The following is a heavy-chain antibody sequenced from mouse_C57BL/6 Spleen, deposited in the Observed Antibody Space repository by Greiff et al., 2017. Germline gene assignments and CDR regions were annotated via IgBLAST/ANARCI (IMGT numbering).Heavy chain of an antibody. Sequence: EVMLVESGGGLVKPGGSLKLSCAASGFTFSSYAMSWVRQTPEKRLEWVATISDGGSYTYYPDTVKGRFTISRDNAKNNLYLQMSHLKSEDTAMYYCARDRYGFDYWGQGTTLTVSS. CDR3: ARDRYGFDY. D-gene: IGHD2-10*02. V-gene: IGHV5-4*01. CDR2: ISDGGSYT. CDR1: GFTFSSYA. J-gene: IGHJ2*01.